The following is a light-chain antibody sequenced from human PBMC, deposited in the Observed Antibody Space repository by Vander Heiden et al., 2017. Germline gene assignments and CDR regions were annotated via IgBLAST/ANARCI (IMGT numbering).Light chain of an antibody. CDR2: DIN. CDR1: TGAVTSGHY. Sequence: QAVVTQAPSLTVSPGGTVTLTCGSSTGAVTSGHYPYWFQQKPGQAPMILIYDINNRHSWTPARFSGSLLGGNAALTLSGAEAEDEAYYYCKVSYSGVCLFGGGTKLTVL. CDR3: KVSYSGVCL. J-gene: IGLJ2*01. V-gene: IGLV7-46*01.